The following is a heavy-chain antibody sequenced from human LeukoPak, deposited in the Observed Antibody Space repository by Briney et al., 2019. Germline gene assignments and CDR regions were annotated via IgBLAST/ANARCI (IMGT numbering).Heavy chain of an antibody. Sequence: ASVKVSCKASGYTFTSYGISWVRQAPGQGLEWMGWMNPNSGNTGYAQKFQGRVTMTRNTSISTAYMELSSLRSEDTAVYYCARGLGCTNGVCYNYWGQGTLVTVSS. CDR1: GYTFTSYG. J-gene: IGHJ4*02. CDR3: ARGLGCTNGVCYNY. CDR2: MNPNSGNT. V-gene: IGHV1-8*02. D-gene: IGHD2-8*01.